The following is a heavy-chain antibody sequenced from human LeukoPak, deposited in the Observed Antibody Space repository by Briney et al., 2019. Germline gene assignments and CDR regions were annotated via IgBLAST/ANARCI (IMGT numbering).Heavy chain of an antibody. D-gene: IGHD3-22*01. CDR3: ARDWTSGFHSLDY. CDR1: GGSIRTYY. Sequence: SETLSLTCTVSGGSIRTYYWSWIRQPPGKGLEWLGYIFYSGTTNYNPSLKSRVTISVDTSKNQFSLKLTSVTAADKAVSYCARDWTSGFHSLDYWGQGTLVTVSS. J-gene: IGHJ4*02. V-gene: IGHV4-59*01. CDR2: IFYSGTT.